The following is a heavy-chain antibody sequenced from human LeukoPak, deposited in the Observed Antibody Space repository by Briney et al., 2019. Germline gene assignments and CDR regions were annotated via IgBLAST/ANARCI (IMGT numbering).Heavy chain of an antibody. CDR2: ISYRGNN. J-gene: IGHJ4*02. CDR3: ARSILRYYYNASGYYPYYFDY. V-gene: IGHV4-39*07. CDR1: GGSFSSSSYY. D-gene: IGHD3-22*01. Sequence: PSVTLSLTCTVSGGSFSSSSYYWGWIRQPPGKGLEWIGSISYRGNNYHNPSVKSRVIMSVDTSKNQFSLALRSVTAADTAVYYCARSILRYYYNASGYYPYYFDYWGQGMLVTVSS.